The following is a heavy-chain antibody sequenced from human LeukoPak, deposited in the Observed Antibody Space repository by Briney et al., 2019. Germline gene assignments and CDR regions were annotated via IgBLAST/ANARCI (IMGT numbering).Heavy chain of an antibody. D-gene: IGHD4-23*01. V-gene: IGHV4-59*01. J-gene: IGHJ4*02. CDR3: ARVGFGNTPHPIDY. CDR1: GGSISSYY. Sequence: SETLSLTCTVSGGSISSYYWSWIRQPPGKGLEWIGYIYYTGSTNYNPSLKSRVTISVDTSKNQFSLELTSVTAADTAVYYCARVGFGNTPHPIDYWGQGTLVTVSS. CDR2: IYYTGST.